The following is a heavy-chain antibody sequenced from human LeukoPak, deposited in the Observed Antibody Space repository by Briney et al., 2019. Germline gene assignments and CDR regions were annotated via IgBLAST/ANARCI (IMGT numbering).Heavy chain of an antibody. Sequence: GGSLRLFCAASGFTFSSYGMHWVRPAPGKGLEWVAVISYDGSNKYYADSVKGRFTISRDNSKNTLYLQMNSLRAEDTAVYYCAKADMVRSYFDYWGQGTLVTVSS. CDR1: GFTFSSYG. J-gene: IGHJ4*02. D-gene: IGHD3-10*01. CDR2: ISYDGSNK. V-gene: IGHV3-30*18. CDR3: AKADMVRSYFDY.